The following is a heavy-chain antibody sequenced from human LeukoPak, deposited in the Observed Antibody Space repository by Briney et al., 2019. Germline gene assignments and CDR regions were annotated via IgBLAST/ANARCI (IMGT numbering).Heavy chain of an antibody. CDR2: IYTSGST. Sequence: SETPSLTCTVSGGSVSSYYWSWIRQPAGKGLEWIGRIYTSGSTNYNPSLKSRITMSVDTSKNQFSLKLSSVTAADTAVYYCARGGAAAAGIDYWGQGTLVTVSS. J-gene: IGHJ4*02. CDR1: GGSVSSYY. V-gene: IGHV4-4*07. CDR3: ARGGAAAAGIDY. D-gene: IGHD6-13*01.